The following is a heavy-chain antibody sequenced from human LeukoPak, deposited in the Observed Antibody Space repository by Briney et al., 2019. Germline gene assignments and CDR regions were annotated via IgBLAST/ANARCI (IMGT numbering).Heavy chain of an antibody. CDR1: GFTFSSYW. J-gene: IGHJ3*02. V-gene: IGHV3-74*01. Sequence: PGGSLRLSCAASGFTFSSYWMHWVRQAPGKGLLWVSRINSDGSSTSYADSVKGRFTTSRDNAKNTLYLQMNSLRAEDTAVYYCARSQGSSDAFDIWGQGTMVTVSS. CDR2: INSDGSST. CDR3: ARSQGSSDAFDI. D-gene: IGHD2-2*01.